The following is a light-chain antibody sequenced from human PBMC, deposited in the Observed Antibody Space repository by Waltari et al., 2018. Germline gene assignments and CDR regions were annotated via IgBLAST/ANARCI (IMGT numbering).Light chain of an antibody. CDR3: QQSYGKPYT. V-gene: IGKV1-39*01. CDR1: QSISSY. J-gene: IGKJ2*01. Sequence: DIQMTQSPSSLSASVGDRVTITCRASQSISSYLNWYQKKPGKAPKLLIYAASGLQSGVPSRFSGSGSGSDFTLTISSLQPKDFAAYYCQQSYGKPYTFGQGTKLEIK. CDR2: AAS.